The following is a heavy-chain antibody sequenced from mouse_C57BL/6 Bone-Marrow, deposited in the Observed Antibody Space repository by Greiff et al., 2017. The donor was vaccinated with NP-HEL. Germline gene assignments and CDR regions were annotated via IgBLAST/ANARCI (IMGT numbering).Heavy chain of an antibody. V-gene: IGHV5-17*01. CDR3: AREDGNYEGRYFDV. D-gene: IGHD2-1*01. CDR2: ISSGSSTI. Sequence: EVHLVESGGGLVKPGGSLKLSCAASGFTFSDYGMHWVRQAPEKGLEWVAYISSGSSTIYYADTVKGRFTISRDNAKNTLFLQMTSLRSEDTAMYYCAREDGNYEGRYFDVWGTGTTVTVSS. J-gene: IGHJ1*03. CDR1: GFTFSDYG.